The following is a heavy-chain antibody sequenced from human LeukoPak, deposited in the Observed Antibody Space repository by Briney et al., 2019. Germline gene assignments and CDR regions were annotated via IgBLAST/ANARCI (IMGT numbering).Heavy chain of an antibody. CDR3: ARLLGGESTLPAARFDP. CDR2: IYHSGST. Sequence: SETLSLTCTVSGYSISSGYYWGWIRQPPGKGLEWIGSIYHSGSTYYNPSLKSRVTISVDTSKNQFSLKLSSVTAADTAVYYCARLLGGESTLPAARFDPWGQGTLVTVSS. D-gene: IGHD2-2*01. V-gene: IGHV4-38-2*02. CDR1: GYSISSGYY. J-gene: IGHJ5*02.